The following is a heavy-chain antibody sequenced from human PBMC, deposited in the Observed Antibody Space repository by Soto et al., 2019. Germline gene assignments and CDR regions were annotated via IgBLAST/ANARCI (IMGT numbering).Heavy chain of an antibody. CDR1: GFIFSSYE. D-gene: IGHD3-3*02. CDR3: ARSPFLECN. Sequence: GGSLRLSCAVSGFIFSSYEMNWVRQAPGKGLEWISYISSSCSTIYYADSVKGRFTVSRDNAKNSLYLQMNSLRAEDTAVYYCARSPFLECNWAQGTLVTVSA. V-gene: IGHV3-48*03. CDR2: ISSSCSTI. J-gene: IGHJ4*02.